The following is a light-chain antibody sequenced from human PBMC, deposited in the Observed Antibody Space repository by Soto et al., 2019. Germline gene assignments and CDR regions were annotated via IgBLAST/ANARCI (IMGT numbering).Light chain of an antibody. J-gene: IGKJ1*01. CDR3: QQYNNWPPWP. CDR2: DAS. CDR1: LSISSN. V-gene: IGKV3-15*01. Sequence: TQTTDTLSVSPGERATLSCGASLSISSNVAWYQQKPGQAPRLLIYDASTRATGIPARFSGSGSGTEFTLTISSLQSEDFAVYYCQQYNNWPPWPFGQG.